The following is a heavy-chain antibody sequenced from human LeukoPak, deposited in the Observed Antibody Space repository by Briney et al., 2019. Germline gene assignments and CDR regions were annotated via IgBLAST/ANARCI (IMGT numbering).Heavy chain of an antibody. J-gene: IGHJ5*02. CDR1: GGSISSYY. CDR3: GRAGRYCSGGSCYGENWFDP. Sequence: SETLSLTCTVSGGSISSYYWNWLRQPPGKGLEWLGYIHSSGNTRYNPSVRSRVTMSVDTSKNQFSLKLSSVTAADTAVYYCGRAGRYCSGGSCYGENWFDPWGQGTLVTVSS. V-gene: IGHV4-59*01. CDR2: IHSSGNT. D-gene: IGHD2-15*01.